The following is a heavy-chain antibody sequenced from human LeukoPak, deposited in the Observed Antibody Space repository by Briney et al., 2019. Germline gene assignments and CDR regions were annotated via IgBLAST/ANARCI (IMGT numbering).Heavy chain of an antibody. Sequence: GGSLRLSCEASGFTFSGYAMSWVRQAPGKGLEWVSSINAFGARTYYADSVKGRFTISRDNPKNTLYLQMNSLRAEDTALYYCAKVALGYRSGSSCYYFDYGGQGTLVTVSS. CDR1: GFTFSGYA. CDR3: AKVALGYRSGSSCYYFDY. J-gene: IGHJ4*02. V-gene: IGHV3-23*01. CDR2: INAFGART. D-gene: IGHD2-15*01.